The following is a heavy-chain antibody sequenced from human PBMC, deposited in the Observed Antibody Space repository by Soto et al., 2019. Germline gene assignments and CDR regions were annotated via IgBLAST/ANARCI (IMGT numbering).Heavy chain of an antibody. D-gene: IGHD6-13*01. J-gene: IGHJ6*02. CDR2: ISAYNGNT. Sequence: PRASVKVSCKASGYTFTSYGISWVRQAPGQGLEWMGWISAYNGNTNYAQKLQGRVTMTTDTSTSTAYMELRSLRSDDTAVYYCARMGLIAAAGTTYYYYGMDVWGQGTTVTVSS. CDR1: GYTFTSYG. V-gene: IGHV1-18*01. CDR3: ARMGLIAAAGTTYYYYGMDV.